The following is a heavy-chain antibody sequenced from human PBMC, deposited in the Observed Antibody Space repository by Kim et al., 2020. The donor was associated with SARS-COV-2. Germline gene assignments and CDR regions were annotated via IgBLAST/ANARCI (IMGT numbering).Heavy chain of an antibody. J-gene: IGHJ6*02. CDR3: AREYCTSASCYSGLDV. D-gene: IGHD2-2*01. Sequence: ASVKVSCKASGYTFTSHGITWVRQAPGQGLEWMGWISPYNGHTNYAQKLQGRVSMTTDTSTSTDYMELRSLRSDDTARYYCAREYCTSASCYSGLDVWGQGTTVTVSS. CDR1: GYTFTSHG. CDR2: ISPYNGHT. V-gene: IGHV1-18*04.